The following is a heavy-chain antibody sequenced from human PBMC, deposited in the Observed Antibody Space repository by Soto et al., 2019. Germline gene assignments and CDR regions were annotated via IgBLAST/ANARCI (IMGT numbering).Heavy chain of an antibody. V-gene: IGHV3-48*03. CDR2: ISKSSSVI. D-gene: IGHD3-3*01. Sequence: PGGSLRLSCAASGSTFRSSEMHWVRQAPGKGLEWVSYISKSSSVIYYADSVKGRFTISRDNAKNLLYLQMNSLRAGDTAVYFCASVNLRFSYGIDVGGQGTTVTSP. CDR3: ASVNLRFSYGIDV. CDR1: GSTFRSSE. J-gene: IGHJ6*02.